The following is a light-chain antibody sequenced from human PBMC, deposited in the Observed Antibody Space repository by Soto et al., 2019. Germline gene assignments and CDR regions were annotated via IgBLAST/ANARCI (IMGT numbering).Light chain of an antibody. J-gene: IGKJ2*01. CDR1: QSASSNY. CDR3: QQYGSSPVYT. Sequence: EIVLTQSPGTLSLSPGERAPLSCRASQSASSNYLTWYQQKPGQAPMLLIYGASTTATGIPDRSSGSGSVTDFTLSISRLEPEGCAVYYCQQYGSSPVYTFGRGTELEIK. V-gene: IGKV3-20*01. CDR2: GAS.